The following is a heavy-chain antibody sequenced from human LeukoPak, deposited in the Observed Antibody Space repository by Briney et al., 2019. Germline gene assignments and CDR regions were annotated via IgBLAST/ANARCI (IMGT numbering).Heavy chain of an antibody. CDR2: IYYRGST. J-gene: IGHJ4*02. CDR1: GGSISSYY. Sequence: PSETLSLTCTVPGGSISSYYWSWIRQPPGKGLEWIGYIYYRGSTNYNPSLKSRVTISVDTSKNQFSLRLTSVTAADTAMYYCASRTYYGSGPDYWGQGTLVTVSS. V-gene: IGHV4-59*01. CDR3: ASRTYYGSGPDY. D-gene: IGHD3-10*01.